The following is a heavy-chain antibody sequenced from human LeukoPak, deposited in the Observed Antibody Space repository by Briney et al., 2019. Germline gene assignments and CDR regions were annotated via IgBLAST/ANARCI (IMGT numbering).Heavy chain of an antibody. V-gene: IGHV4-38-2*02. CDR1: GYSISSGYY. D-gene: IGHD5-24*01. J-gene: IGHJ4*02. Sequence: SETLSLTCTVSGYSISSGYYWGWIRQPPGKGLEWIGSIYHSGRTFYNPSLKSRVTISRDTSKNEFSLKLSSVTAADTAVYYCVRDSRRDGYNLDYWGRGTLVTVSS. CDR2: IYHSGRT. CDR3: VRDSRRDGYNLDY.